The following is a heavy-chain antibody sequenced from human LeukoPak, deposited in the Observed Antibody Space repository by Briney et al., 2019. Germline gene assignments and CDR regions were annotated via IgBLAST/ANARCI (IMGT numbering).Heavy chain of an antibody. J-gene: IGHJ4*02. Sequence: ASVKVSCKASGYTFTSYYMHWVRQAPGQGLEWMGWINPNSGGTNYAQKFQGRVTMTRDTSISTAYMELSRLRSDDTAVYYCARDRVSSSWYYYWGQGTLVTVSS. V-gene: IGHV1-2*02. CDR1: GYTFTSYY. CDR2: INPNSGGT. CDR3: ARDRVSSSWYYY. D-gene: IGHD6-13*01.